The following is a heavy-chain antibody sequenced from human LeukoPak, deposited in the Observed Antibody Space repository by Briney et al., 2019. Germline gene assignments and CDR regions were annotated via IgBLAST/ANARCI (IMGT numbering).Heavy chain of an antibody. D-gene: IGHD3-10*01. J-gene: IGHJ4*02. V-gene: IGHV4-4*07. Sequence: SETLSLTCTVSGGSISSYYWSWIRQPAGKGLEWIGRIYTSGSTNYNPSLKSRVTISVDTSKSQFSLKLTSVTAADTAVYYCARGYDSGSYYRHWGQGTLVTVSS. CDR3: ARGYDSGSYYRH. CDR1: GGSISSYY. CDR2: IYTSGST.